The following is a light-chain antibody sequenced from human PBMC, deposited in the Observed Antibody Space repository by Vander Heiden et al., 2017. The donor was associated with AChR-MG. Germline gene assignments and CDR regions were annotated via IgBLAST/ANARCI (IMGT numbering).Light chain of an antibody. V-gene: IGKV1-5*03. Sequence: DIQMTQSPSTLSASVGDRVTITCRASQSISSWLAWYQQKPGKAPKLLIYKASSLESGVPSRFSGSGSGTEFTLTISSLQPDDFATYYCQQDNSFALTFGGGTKVEIK. CDR2: KAS. CDR3: QQDNSFALT. J-gene: IGKJ4*01. CDR1: QSISSW.